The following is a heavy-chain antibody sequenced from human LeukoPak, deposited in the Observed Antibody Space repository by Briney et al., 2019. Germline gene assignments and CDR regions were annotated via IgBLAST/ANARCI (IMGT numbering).Heavy chain of an antibody. D-gene: IGHD6-13*01. CDR3: ARSGLIAAVNCYYYGMDV. J-gene: IGHJ6*02. CDR2: TYYRSKWYN. Sequence: SQTLSLTCAVSGDSFSSNSAAWNWIRQSPSRGLEWLVRTYYRSKWYNDYAVSVKSRITINPDTSKNQFSLQLNSVTPEDTAVYYCARSGLIAAVNCYYYGMDVWGQGTTVTVSS. V-gene: IGHV6-1*01. CDR1: GDSFSSNSAA.